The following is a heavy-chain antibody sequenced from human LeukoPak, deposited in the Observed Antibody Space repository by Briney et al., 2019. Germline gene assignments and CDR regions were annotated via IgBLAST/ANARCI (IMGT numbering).Heavy chain of an antibody. CDR2: ICTSGST. V-gene: IGHV4-4*07. CDR1: GGSISSYY. J-gene: IGHJ4*02. Sequence: SETLSLTCTVSGGSISSYYWSWIRQPAGKGLEWIGHICTSGSTKYNPSLKSRVTMSAETSKNQFSLKLSSVTAADTAVYYCAMGSGSYYLIVVEDYWGQGTLVTVSS. D-gene: IGHD3-10*01. CDR3: AMGSGSYYLIVVEDY.